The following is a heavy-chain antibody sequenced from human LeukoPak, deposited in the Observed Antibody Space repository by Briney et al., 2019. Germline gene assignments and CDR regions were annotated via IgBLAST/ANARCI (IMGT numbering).Heavy chain of an antibody. J-gene: IGHJ3*02. CDR1: GFTFSSYA. CDR3: AKHRGQLWFSDAFDI. V-gene: IGHV3-23*01. Sequence: GGSLRLSCAASGFTFSSYAMSWVRQAPGKGLEWVSAISGSGGSTYYADSVKGRFTISRDNSKNMLYLQMNSLRAEDTAVYYCAKHRGQLWFSDAFDIWGQGTMVTVSS. D-gene: IGHD5-18*01. CDR2: ISGSGGST.